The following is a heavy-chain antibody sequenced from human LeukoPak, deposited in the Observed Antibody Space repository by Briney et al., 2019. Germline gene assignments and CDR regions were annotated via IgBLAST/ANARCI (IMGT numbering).Heavy chain of an antibody. J-gene: IGHJ4*01. CDR2: ILGSGGRK. CDR3: AKDQGHYYDSSGYYNGGCYFDY. Sequence: PGGCLRLSCAAAGFTFSSYAMSWVRQAPGKGLEWVSAILGSGGRKMHGDSEKGRLTISRDNSNNTLYLQMNSVRSEDTAVYSCAKDQGHYYDSSGYYNGGCYFDYWGQGTLVTASS. D-gene: IGHD3-22*01. CDR1: GFTFSSYA. V-gene: IGHV3-23*01.